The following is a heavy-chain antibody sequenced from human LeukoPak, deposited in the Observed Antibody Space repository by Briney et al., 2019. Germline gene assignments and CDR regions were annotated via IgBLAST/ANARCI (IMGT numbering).Heavy chain of an antibody. CDR2: ISGSGNTM. CDR1: GFTFSSYE. Sequence: GGSLRLSCAASGFTFSSYEMNWVRQAPGKGLEWVSYISGSGNTMYHADSVKGRFTISRDNAKNSLYLQMNSLRAEDTAVYYCALDPGNYVGLRYFDYWGQGTLVTVSS. J-gene: IGHJ4*02. D-gene: IGHD4-11*01. V-gene: IGHV3-48*03. CDR3: ALDPGNYVGLRYFDY.